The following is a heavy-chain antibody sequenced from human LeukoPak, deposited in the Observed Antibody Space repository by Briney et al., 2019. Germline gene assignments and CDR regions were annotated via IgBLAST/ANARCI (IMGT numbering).Heavy chain of an antibody. CDR3: TRDHCSGDNCPSFDY. CDR1: GSTFTSFG. Sequence: GASVKLSFKPSGSTFTSFGISWERLAPGQGLEWMGWIGAYNGDTNNAQKFQGRVTMTTDTSTSTAYMDLRSLRSDDTAVYYCTRDHCSGDNCPSFDYWGQGTLVAVSS. V-gene: IGHV1-18*04. J-gene: IGHJ4*02. D-gene: IGHD2-15*01. CDR2: IGAYNGDT.